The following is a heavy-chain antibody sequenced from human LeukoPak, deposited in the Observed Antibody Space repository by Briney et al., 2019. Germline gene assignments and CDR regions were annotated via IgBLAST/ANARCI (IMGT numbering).Heavy chain of an antibody. CDR2: INHNGNVN. CDR3: ATGTPPSLLDY. CDR1: GFTFSSYW. J-gene: IGHJ4*02. Sequence: GGSLRLSCAASGFTFSSYWMNWARQAPGKGLEWVASINHNGNVNYYVDSVKGRFTISRDNAKNSLYLQMSNLRAEDTAVYYCATGTPPSLLDYWGQGTLVTVSS. V-gene: IGHV3-7*03.